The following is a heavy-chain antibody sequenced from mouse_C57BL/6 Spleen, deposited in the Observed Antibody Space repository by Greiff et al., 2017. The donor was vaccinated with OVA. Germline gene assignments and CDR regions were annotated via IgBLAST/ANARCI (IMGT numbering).Heavy chain of an antibody. Sequence: EVQRVESGPGLVKPSQSLSLTCSVTGYSITSGYYWNWIRQFPGNKLEWMGYISYDGSNNYNPSLKNRISITRDTSKNQFFLKLNSVTTEDTATYYCARGGSSGPYAMDYWGQGTSVTVSS. J-gene: IGHJ4*01. CDR2: ISYDGSN. D-gene: IGHD3-2*02. V-gene: IGHV3-6*01. CDR1: GYSITSGYY. CDR3: ARGGSSGPYAMDY.